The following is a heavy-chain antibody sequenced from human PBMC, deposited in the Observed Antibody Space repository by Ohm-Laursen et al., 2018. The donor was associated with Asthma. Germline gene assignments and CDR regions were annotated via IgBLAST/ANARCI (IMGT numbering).Heavy chain of an antibody. CDR1: GFTFSSYG. Sequence: SLRLSCAASGFTFSSYGMHWVRQAPGKGLEWVAVISYDGSNIYYGDSVKGRFTVFRDNSNYILYLQMNSLRAEDTAVYYCARGAYCGGDCYQDYWGQGTLVTVSS. CDR2: ISYDGSNI. D-gene: IGHD2-21*02. CDR3: ARGAYCGGDCYQDY. V-gene: IGHV3-30*03. J-gene: IGHJ4*02.